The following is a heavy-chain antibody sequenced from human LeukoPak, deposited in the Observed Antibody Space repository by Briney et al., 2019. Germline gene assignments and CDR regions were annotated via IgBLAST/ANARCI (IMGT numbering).Heavy chain of an antibody. J-gene: IGHJ4*02. V-gene: IGHV3-74*03. CDR3: ASGSIFGVVYY. D-gene: IGHD3-3*01. CDR1: GFTFSSYW. Sequence: GGSLRLSCAASGFTFSSYWMHWVRQAPGKGLVWVSRINSDGTSTMFADSVKGRFTISRDNSKNTLYLQMNSPRAEDTAVYYCASGSIFGVVYYWGQGTLVTVSS. CDR2: INSDGTST.